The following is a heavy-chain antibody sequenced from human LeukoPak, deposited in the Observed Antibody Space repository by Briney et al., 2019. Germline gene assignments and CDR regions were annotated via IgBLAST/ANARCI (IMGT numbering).Heavy chain of an antibody. CDR2: IWHDGSHK. Sequence: PGGSLRLSCAASGFAFNTYAMHWVRQAPGQGLEWVALIWHDGSHKFYSNSVRGQFTISRDNSKNTVSLQMNSLRAEDTAVYYCARDFSSSWLNSYYFDYWGQGTLVTVSS. D-gene: IGHD6-13*01. CDR1: GFAFNTYA. CDR3: ARDFSSSWLNSYYFDY. J-gene: IGHJ4*02. V-gene: IGHV3-33*01.